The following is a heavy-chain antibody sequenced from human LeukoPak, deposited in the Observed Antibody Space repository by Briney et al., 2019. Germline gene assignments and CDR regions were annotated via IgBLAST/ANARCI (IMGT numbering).Heavy chain of an antibody. V-gene: IGHV3-30*04. CDR2: IAFDDTDR. CDR3: TNSDDYGDY. CDR1: GFIFGDYA. Sequence: GGSLRLSCAASGFIFGDYAMHWVRQAPGRGLEWVAAIAFDDTDRYYIDSVKGRFTISRDDSKNTLYLHMTSLRAEDTAVYYCTNSDDYGDYWGQGTLVTVSS. J-gene: IGHJ4*02.